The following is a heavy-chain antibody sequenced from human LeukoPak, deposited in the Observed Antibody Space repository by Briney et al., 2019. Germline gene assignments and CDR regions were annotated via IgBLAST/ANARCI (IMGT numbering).Heavy chain of an antibody. J-gene: IGHJ4*02. CDR3: ARDKQPGDY. D-gene: IGHD5-18*01. Sequence: SETLSLTCTVSGGSMSRYCWSWIRQPPGKGLEWLGYIFYSGGTHYNPSLKSRVTISVDTSKNQFSLKLSSVTAADTAVYYCARDKQPGDYWGQGTLVTVSS. CDR1: GGSMSRYC. V-gene: IGHV4-59*01. CDR2: IFYSGGT.